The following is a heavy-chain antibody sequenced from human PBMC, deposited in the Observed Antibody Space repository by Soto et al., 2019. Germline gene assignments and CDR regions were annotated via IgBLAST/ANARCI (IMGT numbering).Heavy chain of an antibody. CDR2: ISGSGGST. J-gene: IGHJ3*02. CDR1: GFTFSSYA. V-gene: IGHV3-23*01. Sequence: GGSLRLSCAASGFTFSSYAMSWARQAPGKGLKWVSVISGSGGSTYYADSAKGRFTISRDISKNTLYLQMNSLRAEDTAVYYCAKSYSGARWLIAIWGQGTMVTVSS. D-gene: IGHD3-22*01. CDR3: AKSYSGARWLIAI.